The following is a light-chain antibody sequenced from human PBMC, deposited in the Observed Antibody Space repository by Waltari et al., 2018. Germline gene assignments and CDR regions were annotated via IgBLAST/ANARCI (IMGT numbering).Light chain of an antibody. CDR3: SSYAGSNNYV. J-gene: IGLJ1*01. V-gene: IGLV2-8*01. CDR2: EVS. Sequence: QSALTQPPSASGSPGQSVTISCTGTSSDVGGYNYVSWYQQHPGKAPKLMIYEVSKRPSGGPARFSGSTAGNTASLTVSGLQAEDEADYYCSSYAGSNNYVFGTGTKVTVL. CDR1: SSDVGGYNY.